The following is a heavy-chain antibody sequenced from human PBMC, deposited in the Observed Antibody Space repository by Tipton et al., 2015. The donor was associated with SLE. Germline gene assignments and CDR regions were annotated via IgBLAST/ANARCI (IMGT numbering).Heavy chain of an antibody. CDR3: ARDQGGIAARPDYFDY. D-gene: IGHD6-6*01. Sequence: TLSLTCAVYGGSFSAYYWSWIRQPPGKGLEWIGEINHSGSTNYNPSLKSRVTISVDTSKNQFSLKLSSVTAADTAVYYCARDQGGIAARPDYFDYWGQGTLVTVSS. V-gene: IGHV4-34*01. CDR1: GGSFSAYY. J-gene: IGHJ4*02. CDR2: INHSGST.